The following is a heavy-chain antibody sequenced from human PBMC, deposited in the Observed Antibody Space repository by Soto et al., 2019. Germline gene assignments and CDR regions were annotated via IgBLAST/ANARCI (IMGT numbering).Heavy chain of an antibody. CDR3: ATDPPEGDSSGYYYFDY. D-gene: IGHD3-22*01. CDR1: GFTFNNAW. J-gene: IGHJ4*02. V-gene: IGHV3-15*01. CDR2: IKSKTDGGTT. Sequence: GGSLRLSCAASGFTFNNAWMSWVRQAPGKGLEWVGRIKSKTDGGTTDYAAPVKGRFTISRDDSKNTLYLQMNSLKIEDTAVYYCATDPPEGDSSGYYYFDYWGQGTLVTVPS.